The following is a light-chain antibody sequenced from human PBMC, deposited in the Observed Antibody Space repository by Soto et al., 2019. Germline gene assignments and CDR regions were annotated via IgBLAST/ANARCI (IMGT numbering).Light chain of an antibody. Sequence: EIVMPQSPATLSVSPGERATLSCRASQSVSSNLAWYQQKPGQAPRLLICGASTRATGIPARFSGSGSGTEFTLTISSLQSEDFAVYYCQQYNNWPPRTFGQGTKVDIK. V-gene: IGKV3-15*01. J-gene: IGKJ1*01. CDR2: GAS. CDR1: QSVSSN. CDR3: QQYNNWPPRT.